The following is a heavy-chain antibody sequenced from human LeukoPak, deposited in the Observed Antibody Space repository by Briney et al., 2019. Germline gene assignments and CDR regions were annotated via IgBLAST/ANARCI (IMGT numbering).Heavy chain of an antibody. J-gene: IGHJ4*02. V-gene: IGHV3-48*01. CDR1: GVTFSSYW. Sequence: GGSLRLSCAASGVTFSSYWMSWVRQAPGKGLEWVSYISSSSSTIYYADSVKGRFTISRDNAKNSLYLQMNSLRAEDTAVYYCARARDLWFGELSEPLDYWGQGTLVTVSS. D-gene: IGHD3-10*01. CDR3: ARARDLWFGELSEPLDY. CDR2: ISSSSSTI.